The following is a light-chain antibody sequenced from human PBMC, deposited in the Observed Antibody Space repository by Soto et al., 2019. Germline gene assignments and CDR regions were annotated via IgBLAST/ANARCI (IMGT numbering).Light chain of an antibody. V-gene: IGKV1-16*02. Sequence: DTQMTQSPSSLSASVGDRVTITSRASQDIRKSLVWFQQKHGKAPKPXIYGASSLQNGVPSKFSGSGSGTDFTRTISSLQPEDFATDYCQQYKSYTITFCQGTRLEIK. CDR1: QDIRKS. CDR2: GAS. CDR3: QQYKSYTIT. J-gene: IGKJ5*01.